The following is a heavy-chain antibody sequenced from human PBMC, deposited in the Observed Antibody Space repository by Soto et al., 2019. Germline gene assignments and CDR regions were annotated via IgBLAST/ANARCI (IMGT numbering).Heavy chain of an antibody. CDR1: GYSFTSNW. CDR2: IYPGDSDT. J-gene: IGHJ4*02. CDR3: ARMDSSALGIDY. V-gene: IGHV5-51*01. D-gene: IGHD3-22*01. Sequence: GESLKISCKGSGYSFTSNWIGWVRQMPGKGLEWMGIIYPGDSDTRYSPPFQGQVTISADKSISTAYLQWSRPKASDSAMYYCARMDSSALGIDYWGQGTLVTVSS.